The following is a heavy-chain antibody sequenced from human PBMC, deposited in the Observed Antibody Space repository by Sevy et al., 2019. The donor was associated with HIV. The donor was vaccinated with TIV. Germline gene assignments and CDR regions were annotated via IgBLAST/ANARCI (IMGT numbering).Heavy chain of an antibody. CDR2: IYPGDSDT. Sequence: GESLKISCKGSGYTFTNYWIGWVRQMPGKGLEWMGIIYPGDSDTRYSPSFQGQVTISVDKSISTAYLQWSSLKASGTAIFYCARGARGTLPSYYYYTMDIWGQGTTVTVSS. J-gene: IGHJ6*02. CDR1: GYTFTNYW. CDR3: ARGARGTLPSYYYYTMDI. V-gene: IGHV5-51*01. D-gene: IGHD1-1*01.